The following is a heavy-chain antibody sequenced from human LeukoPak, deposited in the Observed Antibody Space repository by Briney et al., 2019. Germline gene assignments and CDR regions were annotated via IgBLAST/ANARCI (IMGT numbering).Heavy chain of an antibody. V-gene: IGHV3-48*01. Sequence: GGSLRLSCAASGFTFSAYGMHWVRQAPGKGLEWVSYIGHTGSITDYADSVKGRFTISRDNAKNSLYLQMNSLRAEDTAVYYCASGYCSSTSCCADRVFDYYYGMDVWGQGTTVTVSS. CDR1: GFTFSAYG. D-gene: IGHD2-2*03. CDR2: IGHTGSIT. J-gene: IGHJ6*02. CDR3: ASGYCSSTSCCADRVFDYYYGMDV.